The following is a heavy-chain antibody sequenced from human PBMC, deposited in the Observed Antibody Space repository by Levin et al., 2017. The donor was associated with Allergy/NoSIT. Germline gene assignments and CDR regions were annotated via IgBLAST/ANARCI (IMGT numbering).Heavy chain of an antibody. CDR2: IYSGGST. V-gene: IGHV3-53*01. J-gene: IGHJ4*02. D-gene: IGHD5-18*01. CDR1: GFTVSSNY. Sequence: GGSLRLSCAASGFTVSSNYMSWVRQAPGKGLEWVSVIYSGGSTYYADSVKGRFTISRDNSKNTLYLQMNSLRAEDTAVYYCARVGAIQLWLVVDYWGQGTLVTVSS. CDR3: ARVGAIQLWLVVDY.